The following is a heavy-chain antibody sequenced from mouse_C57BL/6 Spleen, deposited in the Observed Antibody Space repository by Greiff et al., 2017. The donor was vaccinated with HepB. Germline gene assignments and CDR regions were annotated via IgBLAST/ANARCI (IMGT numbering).Heavy chain of an antibody. D-gene: IGHD1-1*01. V-gene: IGHV1-80*01. CDR2: IYPGDGDT. CDR3: ARPGSSYVEFAY. CDR1: GYAFSSYW. Sequence: QVQLQQSGAELVKPGASVKISCKASGYAFSSYWMNWVKQRPGKGLEWIGQIYPGDGDTNYNGKFKGKATLTADKSSSTAYMQLSSLTSEDSAVYFCARPGSSYVEFAYWGQGTLVTVSA. J-gene: IGHJ3*01.